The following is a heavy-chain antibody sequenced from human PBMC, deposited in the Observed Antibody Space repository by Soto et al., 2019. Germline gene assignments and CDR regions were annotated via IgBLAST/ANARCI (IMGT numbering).Heavy chain of an antibody. CDR3: ARYAGSSWFDY. V-gene: IGHV4-59*01. CDR1: GGSISTYY. Sequence: SETLSLTCTVSGGSISTYYWSWIRQPPGKGLEWIGYINYSGRTYYNPSLKSRVTMSLDTSKNQFSLKLRSVTAADTALFYCARYAGSSWFDYWGQGTLVTVSS. CDR2: INYSGRT. D-gene: IGHD6-13*01. J-gene: IGHJ4*02.